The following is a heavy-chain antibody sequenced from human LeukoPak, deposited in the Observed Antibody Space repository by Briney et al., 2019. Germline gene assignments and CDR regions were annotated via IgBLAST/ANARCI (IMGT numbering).Heavy chain of an antibody. V-gene: IGHV4-34*01. Sequence: PSETLSLTCAVYGGSFSGYYWSWIRQPPGKGLEWIGSIYYSGSTYYNPSLKSRVTISVDTSKNRFSLKLSSVTAADTAVYYCARLLKEYSSSSDNYWGQGTLVTVSS. J-gene: IGHJ4*02. D-gene: IGHD6-6*01. CDR1: GGSFSGYY. CDR3: ARLLKEYSSSSDNY. CDR2: IYYSGST.